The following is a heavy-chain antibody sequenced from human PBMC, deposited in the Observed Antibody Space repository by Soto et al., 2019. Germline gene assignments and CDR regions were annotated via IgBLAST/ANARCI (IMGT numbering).Heavy chain of an antibody. CDR1: GGSVSGYY. V-gene: IGHV4-59*02. CDR2: ISYSGNT. CDR3: ARDRGARTSFDY. J-gene: IGHJ4*02. Sequence: QVQLQESGPGLVKPSETLSLTCTVSGGSVSGYYWSWSLQPPGMGLEWIGYISYSGNTHYSPSLKSRVTISVDTSKNQFSLTLSSVTAADTAVYYCARDRGARTSFDYWGQGTLVTVS. D-gene: IGHD3-10*01.